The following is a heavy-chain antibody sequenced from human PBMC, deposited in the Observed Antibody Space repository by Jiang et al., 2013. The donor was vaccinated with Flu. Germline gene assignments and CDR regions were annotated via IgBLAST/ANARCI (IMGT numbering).Heavy chain of an antibody. J-gene: IGHJ1*01. V-gene: IGHV3-23*01. D-gene: IGHD4-17*01. Sequence: QLLESGGGLVQPGGSLRLSCAASGFTFSSYAMSWVRQAPGKGLEWVSAISDSGGSTYYADSVKGRFTISRDNSKNTLYLQMNSLRAEDTAVYYCAKDRTTGTSYAEYFQHWGQGTLVTVSS. CDR1: GFTFSSYA. CDR2: ISDSGGST. CDR3: AKDRTTGTSYAEYFQH.